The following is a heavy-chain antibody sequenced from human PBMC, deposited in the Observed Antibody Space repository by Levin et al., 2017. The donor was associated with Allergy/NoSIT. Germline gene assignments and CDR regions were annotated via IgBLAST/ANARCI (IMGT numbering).Heavy chain of an antibody. CDR3: ASTKGGSGSYYAFDI. V-gene: IGHV4-31*03. CDR1: GGSISSGGYY. D-gene: IGHD3-10*01. CDR2: IYYSGST. J-gene: IGHJ3*02. Sequence: RSQTLSLTCTVSGGSISSGGYYWSWIRQHPGKGLEWIGYIYYSGSTYYNPSLKSRVTISVDTSKNQFSLKLSSVTAADTAVYYCASTKGGSGSYYAFDIWGQGTMVTVSS.